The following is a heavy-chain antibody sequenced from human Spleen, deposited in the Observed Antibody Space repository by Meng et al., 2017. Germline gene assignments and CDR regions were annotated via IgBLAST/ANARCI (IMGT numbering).Heavy chain of an antibody. V-gene: IGHV3-30*04. CDR1: GFTFSSYA. CDR2: ISYDGSNK. D-gene: IGHD2-15*01. J-gene: IGHJ6*02. Sequence: GGSLRLSCAASGFTFSSYAMYWVRQAPGKGLEWVAVISYDGSNKYYADSVKGRFTITRDNSKNTLYQQMNSLRADDTAVYYCARDLVRGRYCGGGSCYSGVYYYYYGMDVWGQGTTVTVSS. CDR3: ARDLVRGRYCGGGSCYSGVYYYYYGMDV.